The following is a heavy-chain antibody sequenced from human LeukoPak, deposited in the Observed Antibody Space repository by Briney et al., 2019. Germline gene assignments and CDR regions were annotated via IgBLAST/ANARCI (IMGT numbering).Heavy chain of an antibody. Sequence: ASVKVSCKASGYTFTSYYIHWVRQATGQGLEWMGWINPNSGGADYAQKFQGRVTMTSDTSISTAYMELSRLTSDDTAVYYCARDDPNFPFDYWGQGTLVTVSS. CDR3: ARDDPNFPFDY. V-gene: IGHV1-2*02. J-gene: IGHJ4*02. CDR1: GYTFTSYY. CDR2: INPNSGGA.